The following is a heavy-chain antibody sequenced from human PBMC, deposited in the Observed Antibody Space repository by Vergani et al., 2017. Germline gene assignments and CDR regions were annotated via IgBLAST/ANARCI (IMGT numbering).Heavy chain of an antibody. D-gene: IGHD6-13*01. V-gene: IGHV4-39*07. CDR1: GGSISSSSYY. CDR2: IYYSGST. Sequence: QLQLQESGPGLVKPSETLSLTCTVSGGSISSSSYYWGWIRQPPGKGLEWIGSIYYSGSTYYNPSLKSRVTISVDTSKNQFSLKLSSVTAADTAVYYCAKHSAAAAGLVWWDWFDPWGQGTLVTVSS. J-gene: IGHJ5*02. CDR3: AKHSAAAAGLVWWDWFDP.